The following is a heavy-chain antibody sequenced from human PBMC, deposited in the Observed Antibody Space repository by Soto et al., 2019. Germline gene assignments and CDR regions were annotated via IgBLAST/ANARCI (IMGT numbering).Heavy chain of an antibody. CDR2: IIPILGIA. D-gene: IGHD6-6*01. J-gene: IGHJ2*01. CDR3: AREGLAARTVDRIYWYFDL. CDR1: GGTFSSYT. V-gene: IGHV1-69*04. Sequence: SVKVSCKASGGTFSSYTISWVRQAPGQGLEWMGRIIPILGIANYAQKFQGRVTITADKSTSTAYMELSSLRSEDTAVYYCAREGLAARTVDRIYWYFDLWGRGTLVTVSS.